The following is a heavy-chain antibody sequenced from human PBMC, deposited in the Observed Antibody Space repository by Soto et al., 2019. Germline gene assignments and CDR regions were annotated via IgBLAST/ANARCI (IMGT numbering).Heavy chain of an antibody. CDR2: IKTKTEDGTT. CDR3: TTDTRWAVGGSPTQDY. V-gene: IGHV3-15*07. CDR1: RFTFSNAW. J-gene: IGHJ4*02. D-gene: IGHD6-19*01. Sequence: EVQLVESGGGLVKPGGSLRLSCAASRFTFSNAWMNWVRQAPGRGLEWVGRIKTKTEDGTTDYSAPVKGRLTISRDDSKNTLYLQMNSMRTDDTAVYYCTTDTRWAVGGSPTQDYWGQGTLVTVAS.